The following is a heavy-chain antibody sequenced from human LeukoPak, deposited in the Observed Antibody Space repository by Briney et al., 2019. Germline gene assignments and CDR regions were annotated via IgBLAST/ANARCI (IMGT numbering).Heavy chain of an antibody. D-gene: IGHD3-3*01. J-gene: IGHJ4*02. V-gene: IGHV1-69*13. CDR3: ARTTHYDFWSGYSDY. CDR1: GGTFSSYA. Sequence: ASVKVSCKASGGTFSSYAISWVRQAPGQGLEWMGGIIPIFGTANYAQKFQGRVTITADESTSTAYMELSSLRSEDTAVYYCARTTHYDFWSGYSDYWGQGTLVTVSS. CDR2: IIPIFGTA.